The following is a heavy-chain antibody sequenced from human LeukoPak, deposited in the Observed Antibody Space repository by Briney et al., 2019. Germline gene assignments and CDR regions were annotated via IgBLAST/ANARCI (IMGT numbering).Heavy chain of an antibody. CDR2: MNPNSGNT. D-gene: IGHD6-13*01. J-gene: IGHJ6*03. Sequence: ASVKVSCKASGYTFTSYDINWVRQATGQGLEWMGWMNPNSGNTGYARKFQGRVTMTRNTSISTAYMEPSSLRSEDTAVYYCARSTAYSSSWFYYYYYYMDVWGKGTTVTVSS. CDR1: GYTFTSYD. V-gene: IGHV1-8*01. CDR3: ARSTAYSSSWFYYYYYYMDV.